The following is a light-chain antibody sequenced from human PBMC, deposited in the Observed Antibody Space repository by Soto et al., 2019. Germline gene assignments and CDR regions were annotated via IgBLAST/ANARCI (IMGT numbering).Light chain of an antibody. Sequence: EIVLTQSPATLSLSPGERATLSCRASQSVSSYLAWYQQKPGQAPRLLIYDASNRATGIPARFSGSGSGTDFTLTISSIEPEDFAVYYCQQRSNWRPYTFGQGTKLEIK. CDR2: DAS. CDR3: QQRSNWRPYT. CDR1: QSVSSY. J-gene: IGKJ2*01. V-gene: IGKV3-11*01.